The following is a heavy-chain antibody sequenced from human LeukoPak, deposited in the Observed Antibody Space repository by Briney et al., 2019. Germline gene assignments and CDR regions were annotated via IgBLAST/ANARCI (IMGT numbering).Heavy chain of an antibody. CDR2: IWYDGSNK. J-gene: IGHJ4*02. V-gene: IGHV3-33*01. CDR1: GFSFSYYG. D-gene: IGHD3-22*01. Sequence: GGSLRLSCAASGFSFSYYGMHWVRQAPGKWLEWVAVIWYDGSNKNYADSVKGRFTISRDNSMNTLYLQMNSLRGEDTGLYYCARARDNYDNSGFSALEYWGQGTLVTVSS. CDR3: ARARDNYDNSGFSALEY.